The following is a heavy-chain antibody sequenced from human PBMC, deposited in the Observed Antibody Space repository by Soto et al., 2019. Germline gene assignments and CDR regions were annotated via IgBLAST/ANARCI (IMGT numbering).Heavy chain of an antibody. Sequence: SHPRSLTFAISGDSVSSNSAAWNLIRQSPSRGLEWLGRTYYRSKWYNDYAVSVKSRITINPDTSKNQFSLQLNSVTPEDTAVYYCARGPAAIKNWFDPWGQGTLVTVSS. CDR3: ARGPAAIKNWFDP. D-gene: IGHD5-18*01. CDR1: GDSVSSNSAA. J-gene: IGHJ5*02. CDR2: TYYRSKWYN. V-gene: IGHV6-1*01.